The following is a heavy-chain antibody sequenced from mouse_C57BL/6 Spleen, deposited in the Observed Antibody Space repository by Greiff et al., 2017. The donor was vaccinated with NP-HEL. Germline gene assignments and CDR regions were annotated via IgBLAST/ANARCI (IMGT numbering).Heavy chain of an antibody. J-gene: IGHJ4*01. Sequence: EVMLVESGGGLVKPGGSLKLSCAASGFTFSSYTMSWVRQTPEKRLEWVATISGGGGNTYYPDSVKGRFTISRDNAKNTLYLQMSSLRSEDTALYYCARQSSDYYGSSPYAMDYWGQGTSVTVSS. CDR1: GFTFSSYT. CDR3: ARQSSDYYGSSPYAMDY. V-gene: IGHV5-9*01. CDR2: ISGGGGNT. D-gene: IGHD1-1*01.